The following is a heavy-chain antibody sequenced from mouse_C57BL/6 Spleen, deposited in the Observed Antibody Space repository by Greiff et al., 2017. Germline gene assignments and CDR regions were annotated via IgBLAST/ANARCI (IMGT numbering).Heavy chain of an antibody. V-gene: IGHV6-3*01. J-gene: IGHJ2*01. CDR3: TGSYDYDAVLDY. Sequence: EVQLVESGGGLVQPGGSMKLSCVASGFTFSNYWMNWVRQSPEKGLEWVAQIRLKSDNYATHYAESVKGRFTISRDDSKSSVYLQMNNLRAEDTGIYYCTGSYDYDAVLDYWGQGTTLTVSS. CDR1: GFTFSNYW. D-gene: IGHD2-4*01. CDR2: IRLKSDNYAT.